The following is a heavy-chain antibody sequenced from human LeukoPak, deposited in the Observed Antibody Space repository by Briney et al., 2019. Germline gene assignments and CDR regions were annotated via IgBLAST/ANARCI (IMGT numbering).Heavy chain of an antibody. CDR3: ARGEGRGYPYGPDY. J-gene: IGHJ4*02. V-gene: IGHV3-64*01. CDR2: ISSTCGT. CDR1: GFSFSSYA. Sequence: PGGALRLSCAASGFSFSSYAMHWVRQAPGKGLEYVSAISSTCGTYYSHSVNGRFTISRDNSWNTLYLHLGSLRAEDMAVYYCARGEGRGYPYGPDYWGQGTLVTVSS. D-gene: IGHD5-18*01.